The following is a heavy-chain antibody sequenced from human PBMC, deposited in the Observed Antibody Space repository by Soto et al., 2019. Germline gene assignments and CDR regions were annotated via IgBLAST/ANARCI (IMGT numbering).Heavy chain of an antibody. V-gene: IGHV4-59*01. CDR1: GGSISSYY. Sequence: SETLSLTCTVSGGSISSYYWSWIRQPPGKGLEWIGYIYYSGSTNYNPSLKSRVTISVDTSKNQFSLKLSSVTAADTAVYYCARVPTYSNYGGGYYYYYYMDVWGKGTTVTVSS. J-gene: IGHJ6*03. D-gene: IGHD4-4*01. CDR3: ARVPTYSNYGGGYYYYYYMDV. CDR2: IYYSGST.